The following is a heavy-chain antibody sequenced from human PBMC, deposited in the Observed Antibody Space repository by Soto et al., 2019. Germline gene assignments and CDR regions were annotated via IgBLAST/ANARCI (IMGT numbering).Heavy chain of an antibody. Sequence: EVQLVESGGGLIQPGGSLRLSCAASGFAVSSKYMTWVRQAPGKGLEWVSVIYGGGTTYYADSVKGRFTISRDTSKNTLYLQMNSLRAEDTAVYYCVQTTGWPGFDFWGQGTLVYVSS. J-gene: IGHJ4*02. CDR2: IYGGGTT. CDR3: VQTTGWPGFDF. CDR1: GFAVSSKY. D-gene: IGHD6-19*01. V-gene: IGHV3-53*01.